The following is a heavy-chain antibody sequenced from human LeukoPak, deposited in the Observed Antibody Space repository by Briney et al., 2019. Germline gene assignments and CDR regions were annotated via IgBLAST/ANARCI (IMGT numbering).Heavy chain of an antibody. CDR1: GYSISSGHY. V-gene: IGHV4-59*08. CDR3: ARGYSGYRIDY. CDR2: IYYSGST. J-gene: IGHJ4*02. Sequence: SETLSLTCTVSGYSISSGHYWSWIRQPPGKGLEWIGYIYYSGSTNYNPSLKSRVTISVDTSKNQFSLKLSSVTAADTAVYYCARGYSGYRIDYWGQGTLVTVSS. D-gene: IGHD5-12*01.